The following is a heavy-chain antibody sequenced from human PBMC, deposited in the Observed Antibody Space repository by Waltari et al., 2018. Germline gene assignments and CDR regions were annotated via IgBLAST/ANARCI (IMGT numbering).Heavy chain of an antibody. V-gene: IGHV1-2*02. CDR3: ARPLTPGIAVAEDAFDI. D-gene: IGHD6-19*01. CDR1: GYTFTGYY. J-gene: IGHJ3*02. Sequence: QVQLVQSGAEVKKPGASVKVSCKASGYTFTGYYMHWVRQAPGQGLEWMGWINPNSGCTNYAQKFQGRGTMTRDTSISTAYMELSRLRSDDTAVYYCARPLTPGIAVAEDAFDIWGQGTMVTVSS. CDR2: INPNSGCT.